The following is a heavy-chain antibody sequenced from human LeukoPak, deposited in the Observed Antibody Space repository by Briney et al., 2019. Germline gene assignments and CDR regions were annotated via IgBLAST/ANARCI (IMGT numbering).Heavy chain of an antibody. V-gene: IGHV4-59*01. CDR1: GGSISSYY. CDR3: ARVVAAKYYYYYYYMDV. Sequence: SETLSLTCTVSGGSISSYYWSWIRQPPGKGLEWIGYIYYSGSTNYNPSLKSRVTISVDTSKNQFSLKLSSVTAADTAVYYCARVVAAKYYYYYYYMDVWGKGTTVTVSS. J-gene: IGHJ6*03. D-gene: IGHD6-25*01. CDR2: IYYSGST.